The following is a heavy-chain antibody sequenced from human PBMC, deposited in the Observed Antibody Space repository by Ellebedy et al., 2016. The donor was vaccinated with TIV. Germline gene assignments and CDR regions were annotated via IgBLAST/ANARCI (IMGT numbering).Heavy chain of an antibody. CDR1: GFTFNNFW. CDR2: IKYDEIEK. Sequence: PGGSLRLSCAASGFTFNNFWMGWIRQGPGKGLEYVAHIKYDEIEKYHADSVKGRFTISRDNARNSLYLQMNSLRAGDTAVYYCARATSGFDFWGQGALVTVSS. D-gene: IGHD3-10*01. V-gene: IGHV3-7*02. CDR3: ARATSGFDF. J-gene: IGHJ4*02.